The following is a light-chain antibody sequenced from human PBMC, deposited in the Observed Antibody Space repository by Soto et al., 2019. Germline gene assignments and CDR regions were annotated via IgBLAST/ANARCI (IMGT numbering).Light chain of an antibody. Sequence: EIVLTQSPATLSLSPGERATLSCRASQSVNSYLAWYQQKSGQAPRLLIFDASNRATGIPARFSGSGSGTDFTLTISSLEPEDFAVYYCQQRSNWPPTFGGGTKVEIK. CDR2: DAS. J-gene: IGKJ4*01. CDR1: QSVNSY. V-gene: IGKV3-11*01. CDR3: QQRSNWPPT.